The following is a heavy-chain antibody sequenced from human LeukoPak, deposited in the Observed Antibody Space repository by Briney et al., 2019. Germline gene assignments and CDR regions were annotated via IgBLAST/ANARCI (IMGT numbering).Heavy chain of an antibody. CDR2: ISWNSGSI. CDR1: GFTFSSYT. V-gene: IGHV3-9*01. J-gene: IGHJ5*02. D-gene: IGHD6-13*01. CDR3: AKDMWAIYSSSPGLEDP. Sequence: GGSLRLSCAASGFTFSSYTMNWVRQAPGKGLEWVSGISWNSGSIGYADSVKGRFTISRDNAKNSLYLQMNSLRAEDTALYYCAKDMWAIYSSSPGLEDPWGQGTLVTVSS.